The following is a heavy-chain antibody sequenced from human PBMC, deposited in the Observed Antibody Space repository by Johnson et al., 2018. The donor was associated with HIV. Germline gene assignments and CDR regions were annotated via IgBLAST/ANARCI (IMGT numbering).Heavy chain of an antibody. CDR3: SYIFVDTAMDKTTTDAFDI. CDR1: GFTFSSYG. V-gene: IGHV3-30*02. CDR2: IRYDGSNQ. D-gene: IGHD5-18*01. J-gene: IGHJ3*02. Sequence: QVQLVESGGGVVQPGGSLRLSCAASGFTFSSYGMHWVRQAPGKGLEWVAFIRYDGSNQYYADSVKGRFTISRDNSKNTLYLQMNSLRAEDTAVYYCSYIFVDTAMDKTTTDAFDIWGQGTMVTVSS.